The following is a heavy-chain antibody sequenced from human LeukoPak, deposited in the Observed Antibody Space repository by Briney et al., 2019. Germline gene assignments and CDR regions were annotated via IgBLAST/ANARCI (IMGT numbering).Heavy chain of an antibody. CDR3: ARATTAAAGPFDY. CDR2: IYYSGST. V-gene: IGHV4-59*08. J-gene: IGHJ4*02. Sequence: SETLSLTCTVSSGSISSYYWTWMRQPPGKGLEWIGFIYYSGSTSYNPSLKSRVTISVDTSRNQFSLKLASVTAADTAVYYCARATTAAAGPFDYWGQGALVTVSS. CDR1: SGSISSYY. D-gene: IGHD6-13*01.